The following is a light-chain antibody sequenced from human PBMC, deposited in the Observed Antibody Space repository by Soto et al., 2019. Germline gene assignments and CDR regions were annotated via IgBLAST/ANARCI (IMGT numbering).Light chain of an antibody. CDR3: QQRCSTRT. V-gene: IGKV1-39*01. Sequence: DIQMTQSPSSLSASVGDRVTITCPPSQSISSYLNWYQQKPGTAPKLLIYAASSLQSGVPSRFSGSGSGTDFTLTISSLQAEDFATYYCQQRCSTRTFGGGTKVEIK. CDR1: QSISSY. J-gene: IGKJ4*01. CDR2: AAS.